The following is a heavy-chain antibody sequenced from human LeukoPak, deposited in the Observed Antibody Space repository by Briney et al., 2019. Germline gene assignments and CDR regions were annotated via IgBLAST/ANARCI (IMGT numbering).Heavy chain of an antibody. D-gene: IGHD3-10*01. CDR3: AKESGYSSGRDYFDS. J-gene: IGHJ4*01. CDR1: GFTFGNYD. V-gene: IGHV3-23*01. CDR2: ISTAGTFI. Sequence: GGSLRLSCAASGFTFGNYDFNWVRQAPGKGLEWVSAISTAGTFIYYADSVKGRFTISRDNSKNTLFLQMNSLKAEDTALYYCAKESGYSSGRDYFDSWGHGTLVTVSS.